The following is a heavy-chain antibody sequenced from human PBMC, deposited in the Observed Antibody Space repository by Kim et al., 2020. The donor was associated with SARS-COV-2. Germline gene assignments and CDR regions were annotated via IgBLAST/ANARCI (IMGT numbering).Heavy chain of an antibody. J-gene: IGHJ5*02. Sequence: ASVKVSCKASGYTFTHYGISWVRQAPGQGLEWMGWINPHNGNTNYAQKIQGRVTMTTDTSTSTAYLELRSLRSDDTAVYYCARVGVVVVVASLRGNWFDPWGQGTLVTVSS. CDR3: ARVGVVVVVASLRGNWFDP. V-gene: IGHV1-18*01. CDR1: GYTFTHYG. D-gene: IGHD2-15*01. CDR2: INPHNGNT.